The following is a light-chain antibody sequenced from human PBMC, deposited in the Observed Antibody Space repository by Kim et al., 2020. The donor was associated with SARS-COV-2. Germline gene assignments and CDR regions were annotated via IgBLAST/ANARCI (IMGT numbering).Light chain of an antibody. Sequence: EIGLTQSPGTLSLSPGERATLSCRASHSVMNSYLAWYQQKPGQAPRLLIYDASSRATGIPDRFSGSASGTDFTLTISRLEPEDFAVYYCQQHGSSPLTFGGGTKVEIK. CDR2: DAS. CDR3: QQHGSSPLT. CDR1: HSVMNSY. V-gene: IGKV3-20*01. J-gene: IGKJ4*01.